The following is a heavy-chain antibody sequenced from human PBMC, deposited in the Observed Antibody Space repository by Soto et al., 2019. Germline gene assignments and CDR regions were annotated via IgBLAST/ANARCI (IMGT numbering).Heavy chain of an antibody. V-gene: IGHV3-23*01. D-gene: IGHD2-2*01. CDR2: ISGSGGST. CDR3: GRGGVPASMDY. J-gene: IGHJ4*02. Sequence: GGSLRLSCAASGFTFSSYAMSWVRQAPGKGLEWVSAISGSGGSTYYADSVKGRFIISRDNARNTLYLQMNSLRAEDTAVYYCGRGGVPASMDYWGQGALVTVSS. CDR1: GFTFSSYA.